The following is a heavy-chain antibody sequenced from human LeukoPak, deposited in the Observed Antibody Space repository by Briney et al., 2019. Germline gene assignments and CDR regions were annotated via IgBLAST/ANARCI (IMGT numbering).Heavy chain of an antibody. D-gene: IGHD6-13*01. Sequence: IRQPPGKGLEWIGYSGDTNYNPSLKSRVTISIDTSKNQFSLKLSSVTAADSAVYYCARHGGQQLAQDAFDIWGQGTMVTVSS. CDR2: SGDT. V-gene: IGHV4-59*08. J-gene: IGHJ3*02. CDR3: ARHGGQQLAQDAFDI.